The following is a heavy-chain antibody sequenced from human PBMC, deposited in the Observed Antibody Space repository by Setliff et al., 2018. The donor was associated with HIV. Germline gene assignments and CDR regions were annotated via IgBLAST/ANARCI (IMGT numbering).Heavy chain of an antibody. V-gene: IGHV4-38-2*01. Sequence: SETLSLTCVVSGDSIDNKYYWAWIRQPPGRGLEWIGTVYHTGTAYYNSSLKSRVAISIDTSNNRFSLRLYSVTAADTAMYYCARQNYYDISGYYERPLDFDYWGQGTMVTVSS. CDR2: VYHTGTA. J-gene: IGHJ4*02. CDR1: GDSIDNKYY. D-gene: IGHD3-22*01. CDR3: ARQNYYDISGYYERPLDFDY.